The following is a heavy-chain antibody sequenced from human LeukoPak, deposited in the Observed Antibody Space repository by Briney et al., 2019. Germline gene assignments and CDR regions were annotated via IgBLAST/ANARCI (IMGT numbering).Heavy chain of an antibody. J-gene: IGHJ6*02. D-gene: IGHD2-21*02. Sequence: PSETLSLTCTVSGGSISFYYWSWIRQPPGKGLEWIGYIYGSGTTNYNPSVKSRVTISVGTSKTQFSLKLSSVTAADTAVYYCATWVTSGYYALDVWGQGTTVIVSS. V-gene: IGHV4-59*01. CDR3: ATWVTSGYYALDV. CDR2: IYGSGTT. CDR1: GGSISFYY.